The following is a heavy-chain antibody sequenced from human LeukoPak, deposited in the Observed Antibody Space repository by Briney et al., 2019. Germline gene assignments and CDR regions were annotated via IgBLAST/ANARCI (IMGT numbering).Heavy chain of an antibody. D-gene: IGHD2-21*02. Sequence: GGSLRLSCAASGFTVSSNYMTWVRQAPGKGLEWVSVIYSGGSTYYADSVRGRFTISRDNSKNTLYLQMNSLRAEDTAVYYCAKSQTSVVTALSGHWGQGTLVTVSS. V-gene: IGHV3-53*01. CDR2: IYSGGST. CDR3: AKSQTSVVTALSGH. J-gene: IGHJ4*02. CDR1: GFTVSSNY.